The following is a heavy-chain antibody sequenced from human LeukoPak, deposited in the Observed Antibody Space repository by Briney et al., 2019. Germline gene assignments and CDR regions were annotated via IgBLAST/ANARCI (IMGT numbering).Heavy chain of an antibody. V-gene: IGHV1-3*01. Sequence: ASVKVSCKASGFTLTSYAMHWVRQAPGQRLEWMGWINAGSGNTKYSQKFQGSVTISVDTSKIQFSLKLSSVTAADTAVYYCARGDYGDNGFNCWGQGTLVTVSS. D-gene: IGHD4-17*01. J-gene: IGHJ4*02. CDR2: INAGSGNT. CDR3: ARGDYGDNGFNC. CDR1: GFTLTSYA.